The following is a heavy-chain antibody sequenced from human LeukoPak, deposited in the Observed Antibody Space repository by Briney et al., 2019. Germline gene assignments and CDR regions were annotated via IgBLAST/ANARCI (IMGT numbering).Heavy chain of an antibody. CDR3: ARVSYQLPYYYYCYMDV. CDR1: GFTFSSYS. Sequence: GGSLRPSCAASGFTFSSYSMNWVRQAPGKGLEWVSSISSSSSYIYYADSVKGRFTIARDNAESSLYLQMNSLRAEDTAVYYCARVSYQLPYYYYCYMDVWGKGTTVTVSS. D-gene: IGHD2-2*01. CDR2: ISSSSSYI. V-gene: IGHV3-21*01. J-gene: IGHJ6*03.